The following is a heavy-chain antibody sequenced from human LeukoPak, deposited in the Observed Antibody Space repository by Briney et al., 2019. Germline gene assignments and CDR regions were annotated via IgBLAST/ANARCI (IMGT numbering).Heavy chain of an antibody. V-gene: IGHV4-34*01. CDR3: ARGRWLGLFDY. J-gene: IGHJ4*02. CDR1: GGSFSGYY. CDR2: INHSGST. D-gene: IGHD6-19*01. Sequence: SETLSLTCAVYGGSFSGYYWSWIRQPPGKGLEWSGEINHSGSTNYNPSLKSRVTISVDTSKNQFSLKLSSVTAAETAVYYCARGRWLGLFDYWGQGTLVTVSS.